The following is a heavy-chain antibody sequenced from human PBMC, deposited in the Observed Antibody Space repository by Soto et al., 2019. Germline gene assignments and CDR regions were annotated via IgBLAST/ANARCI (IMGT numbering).Heavy chain of an antibody. CDR1: GFTVSSNY. CDR3: ARDRPDYYGSGSYYYYGMDV. Sequence: PGGSLRLSCAASGFTVSSNYMSWVRQAPGKXLEWVSVIYSGGSTYYADSVKGRFTISRDNSKNTLYLQMNSLRAEDTAVYYCARDRPDYYGSGSYYYYGMDVWGQGTTVTVFS. J-gene: IGHJ6*02. V-gene: IGHV3-53*01. CDR2: IYSGGST. D-gene: IGHD3-10*01.